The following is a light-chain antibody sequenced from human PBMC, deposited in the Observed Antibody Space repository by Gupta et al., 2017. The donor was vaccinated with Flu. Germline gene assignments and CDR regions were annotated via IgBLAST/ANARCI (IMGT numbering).Light chain of an antibody. CDR1: QTVYDN. CDR3: HQYSSWPFT. CDR2: GAS. V-gene: IGKV3-15*01. J-gene: IGKJ4*01. Sequence: EIVMTQSPATLSVSPGEGATLSCGASQTVYDNLAWYQQKPGQSPRLLIYGASTRATGVPARVSGSGFGTEFTLTISSLQSEDFAVYYCHQYSSWPFTFGGGTKVEIK.